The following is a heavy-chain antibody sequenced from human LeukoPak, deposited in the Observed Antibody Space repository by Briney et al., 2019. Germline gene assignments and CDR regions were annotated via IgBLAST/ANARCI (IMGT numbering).Heavy chain of an antibody. D-gene: IGHD6-13*01. J-gene: IGHJ6*03. CDR2: INTDGSST. V-gene: IGHV3-74*01. CDR1: GFTFSSYW. Sequence: GGSLRLSCAASGFTFSSYWMHWVRQAPGKGLVWVSRINTDGSSTSYADSVKGRFTISRDNAKNTLYLQMNSLRAEDTAVYYCARGVASSWYLMVGYYYYYMDVWGKGTTVTVSS. CDR3: ARGVASSWYLMVGYYYYYMDV.